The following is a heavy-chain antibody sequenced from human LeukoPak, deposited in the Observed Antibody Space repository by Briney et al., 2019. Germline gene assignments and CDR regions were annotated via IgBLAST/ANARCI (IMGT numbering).Heavy chain of an antibody. J-gene: IGHJ6*03. Sequence: PSETLSLTCNVSGGSIRGYYWSWIRQPPGKGLEWIGYIYSSGSTNYNPSLKSRVTMSVDTSKNQFSLNLSSVTAADTAIYYCARHGCTSTSCRLYYYYYYYMDVWGKGTTVTISS. CDR3: ARHGCTSTSCRLYYYYYYYMDV. V-gene: IGHV4-59*08. D-gene: IGHD2-2*01. CDR1: GGSIRGYY. CDR2: IYSSGST.